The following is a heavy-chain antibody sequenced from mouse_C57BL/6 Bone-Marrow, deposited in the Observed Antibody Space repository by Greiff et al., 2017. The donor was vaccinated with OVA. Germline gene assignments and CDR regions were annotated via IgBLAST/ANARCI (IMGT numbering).Heavy chain of an antibody. Sequence: DVMLVESGGGLVQPGGSLSLSCAASGFTFTDYYMSWVRQPPGKALEWLGFIRNKANGYTTEYSASVKGRFTISRDNSQSILYLQMNALRAEDSATYYCARSGYYGAMDYWGQGTSVTVSS. V-gene: IGHV7-3*01. D-gene: IGHD2-3*01. CDR1: GFTFTDYY. J-gene: IGHJ4*01. CDR3: ARSGYYGAMDY. CDR2: IRNKANGYTT.